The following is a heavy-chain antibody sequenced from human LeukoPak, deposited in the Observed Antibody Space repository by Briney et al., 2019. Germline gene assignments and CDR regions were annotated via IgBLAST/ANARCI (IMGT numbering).Heavy chain of an antibody. V-gene: IGHV3-23*01. CDR2: ISGSGGST. CDR1: GFTFSSYA. J-gene: IGHJ4*02. D-gene: IGHD3-22*01. CDR3: AKTTAAYYYDSSGYYYEG. Sequence: GGSLRLSCAASGFTFSSYAMSWVRQAPGKGLEWVSPISGSGGSTYYADSVKGRFTISRDNSNNTLYLQMNSLRAEDTAVYYCAKTTAAYYYDSSGYYYEGWGQGTLVTVSS.